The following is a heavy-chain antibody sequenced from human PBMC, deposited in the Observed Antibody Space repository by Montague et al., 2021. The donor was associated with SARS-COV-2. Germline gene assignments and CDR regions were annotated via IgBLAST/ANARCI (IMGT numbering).Heavy chain of an antibody. CDR1: GGSISSYY. J-gene: IGHJ3*02. CDR2: IYYSGST. D-gene: IGHD3-3*01. V-gene: IGHV4-59*08. CDR3: ARQRRYQLPITIFGVVMADAFDI. Sequence: SETLSLTCTVSGGSISSYYWSWIRQPPGKGLEWIGYIYYSGSTNYNPSLKSRVTISVDTSKNQFPLKLSYVTAADTAVYYCARQRRYQLPITIFGVVMADAFDIWGQGTPVTVSS.